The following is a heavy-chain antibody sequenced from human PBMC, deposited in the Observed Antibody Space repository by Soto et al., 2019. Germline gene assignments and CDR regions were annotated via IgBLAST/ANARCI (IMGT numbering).Heavy chain of an antibody. CDR2: ISGSGGST. D-gene: IGHD6-13*01. J-gene: IGHJ4*02. Sequence: EVPLLESGGGLVQPGGSLRLSCAASGFTFSSYAMRWVRQAPGKGLEWVSAISGSGGSTYYADSVKGRFTISRDNSKNTLYLQMNSLRAEDTDVYYCARRGPGTYFDYWGQGTLVTVSS. CDR1: GFTFSSYA. CDR3: ARRGPGTYFDY. V-gene: IGHV3-23*01.